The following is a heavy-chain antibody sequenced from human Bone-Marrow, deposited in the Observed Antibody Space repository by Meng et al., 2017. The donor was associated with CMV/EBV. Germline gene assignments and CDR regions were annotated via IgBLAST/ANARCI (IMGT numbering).Heavy chain of an antibody. V-gene: IGHV4-34*01. CDR3: ASLSRAQGKDY. D-gene: IGHD4-23*01. Sequence: SETLSLTCAVYGGSFSGYYWSWIRQPPGKGLEWIGEINHRGSTNYNPSLKSRVTISVDTSKNQFSLKLSSVTAADTAVYYCASLSRAQGKDYWGQGTLVTVSS. J-gene: IGHJ4*02. CDR2: INHRGST. CDR1: GGSFSGYY.